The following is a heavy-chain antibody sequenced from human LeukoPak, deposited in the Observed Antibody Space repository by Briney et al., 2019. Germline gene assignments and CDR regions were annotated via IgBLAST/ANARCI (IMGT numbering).Heavy chain of an antibody. CDR1: GFTFSNYA. D-gene: IGHD5-24*01. CDR3: ARDYFPRDGYTLGDY. CDR2: IWYDGSNK. Sequence: GGSLRLSCAASGFTFSNYAMHWVRQAPGKGLEWVAVIWYDGSNKYYADSVKGRFTISRDNSKNTLYLQMNSLRAEDTAVYYCARDYFPRDGYTLGDYWGQGTLVTVSS. J-gene: IGHJ4*02. V-gene: IGHV3-33*08.